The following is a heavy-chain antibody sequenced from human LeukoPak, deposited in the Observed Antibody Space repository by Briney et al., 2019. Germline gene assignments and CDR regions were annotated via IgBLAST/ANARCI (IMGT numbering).Heavy chain of an antibody. D-gene: IGHD6-19*01. CDR1: GGSISSYY. J-gene: IGHJ6*02. CDR2: IYYSGST. Sequence: PSETLSLTCTVSGGSISSYYWSWIRQPPGKGLEWIGYIYYSGSTNYNPSLKSRVTIPVDTSKNQFSLKLSSVTAADTAVYYCARHYSSGWYPPYYYYGMDVWGQGTTVTVSS. V-gene: IGHV4-59*08. CDR3: ARHYSSGWYPPYYYYGMDV.